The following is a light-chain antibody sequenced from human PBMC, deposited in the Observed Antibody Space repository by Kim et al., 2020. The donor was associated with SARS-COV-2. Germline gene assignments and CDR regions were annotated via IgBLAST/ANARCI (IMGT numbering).Light chain of an antibody. J-gene: IGLJ2*01. Sequence: NFMLAQPHSVSGSPGKTVTISCTRSSGSIARNYVQWYRQRPGSAPSILIFEDNRRLAGVSDRFSGSIDSSSNSASLTISGLRTEDEADYYCQSYDSSSRVFGGGTQLAVL. CDR2: EDN. CDR1: SGSIARNY. V-gene: IGLV6-57*04. CDR3: QSYDSSSRV.